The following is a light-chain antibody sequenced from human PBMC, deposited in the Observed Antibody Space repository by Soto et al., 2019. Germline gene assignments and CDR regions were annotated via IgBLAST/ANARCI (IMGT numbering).Light chain of an antibody. CDR1: TGTVTSGHY. CDR2: DTS. V-gene: IGLV7-46*01. Sequence: QAVVTQEPSLTVSPGGTVTLTCGSSTGTVTSGHYPYWFQQKPGQAPRALIYDTSNKHSWTPARFSGSLLGGKAALTLSGAHLDDEAEYYCLLSYSGARLYVFGTGTKLTVL. J-gene: IGLJ1*01. CDR3: LLSYSGARLYV.